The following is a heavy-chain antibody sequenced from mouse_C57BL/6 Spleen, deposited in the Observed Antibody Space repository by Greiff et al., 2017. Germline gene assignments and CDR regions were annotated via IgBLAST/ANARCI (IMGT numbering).Heavy chain of an antibody. V-gene: IGHV5-17*01. D-gene: IGHD1-1*01. CDR1: GFTFSDYG. Sequence: EVMLVESGGGLVKPGGSLKLSCAASGFTFSDYGMHWVRQAPEKGLEWVAYISSGSSTIYYADTVKGRFTISRDNAKNTLFLQMTSLRSEDTAMYYCARRYYYGSSAYWGQGTLVTVSA. J-gene: IGHJ3*01. CDR2: ISSGSSTI. CDR3: ARRYYYGSSAY.